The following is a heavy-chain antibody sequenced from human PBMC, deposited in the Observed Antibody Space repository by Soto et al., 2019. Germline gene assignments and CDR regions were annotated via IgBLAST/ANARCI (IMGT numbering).Heavy chain of an antibody. V-gene: IGHV1-69*01. D-gene: IGHD1-1*01. CDR2: VIPIFDKA. J-gene: IGHJ6*02. CDR1: GATFSNHA. CDR3: ARDSRTGTTELGLYYYCDMDV. Sequence: QVLLVQSGAEVKKPGSSVKVSCKASGATFSNHAISWVRQAPGQVLEWIGGVIPIFDKAKYSQKFQGRVTISADESTTTAYMELSSLRSEDTAVYYCARDSRTGTTELGLYYYCDMDVCGQGTTVTVS.